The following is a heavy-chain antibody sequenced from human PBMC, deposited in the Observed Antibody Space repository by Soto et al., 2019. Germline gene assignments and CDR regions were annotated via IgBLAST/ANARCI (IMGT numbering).Heavy chain of an antibody. CDR3: ARAVGPFDY. Sequence: SKGLEWVAVIWHDGSNEYYADSVKGRFTISRDNSKNTLYLEMNSLRAEDTAVYYCARAVGPFDYWGQGTLVTVPS. CDR2: IWHDGSNE. J-gene: IGHJ4*02. D-gene: IGHD1-26*01. V-gene: IGHV3-33*01.